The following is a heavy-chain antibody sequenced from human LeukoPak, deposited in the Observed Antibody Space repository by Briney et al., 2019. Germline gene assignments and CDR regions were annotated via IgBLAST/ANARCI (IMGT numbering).Heavy chain of an antibody. J-gene: IGHJ4*02. D-gene: IGHD3-22*01. CDR1: GYTFTSYD. CDR3: ARDIDYYDSSGYYVYFDY. CDR2: RNPNSGNT. Sequence: ASVKLSCKASGYTFTSYDINWVRQATGQGLEWMGWRNPNSGNTGYAQKFQGRVTMTRSTSISTAYMELSRLRSDDTAVYYCARDIDYYDSSGYYVYFDYWGQGTLVTVSS. V-gene: IGHV1-8*01.